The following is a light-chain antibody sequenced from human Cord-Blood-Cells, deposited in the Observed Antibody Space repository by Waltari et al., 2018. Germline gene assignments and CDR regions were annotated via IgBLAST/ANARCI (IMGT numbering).Light chain of an antibody. CDR2: WAS. Sequence: DIVMTHSPDSLAVSLGERATIHCQSSQSVLYSSNNKNYLAWYQQKPGQPPKLLIYWASTRESGVPDRFSGSGSGTDFTLTISSLQAEDVAVYYCQQYYSTPYTFGQGTKLEIK. CDR1: QSVLYSSNNKNY. CDR3: QQYYSTPYT. V-gene: IGKV4-1*01. J-gene: IGKJ2*01.